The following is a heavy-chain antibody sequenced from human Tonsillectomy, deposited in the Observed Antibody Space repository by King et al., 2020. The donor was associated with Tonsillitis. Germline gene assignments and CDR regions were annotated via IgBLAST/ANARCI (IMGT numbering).Heavy chain of an antibody. D-gene: IGHD6-19*01. CDR3: AKGGSGWYGGLDF. CDR2: ISGSGAGT. CDR1: GFTFSSYA. J-gene: IGHJ4*02. Sequence: VQLVESGGDLVQPGGSLRLSCAASGFTFSSYALNWVRQAPGKGLEWVSSISGSGAGTYYAGSVKGRFTISRDNSKNTLFLQMDGLRAEDTAVYYCAKGGSGWYGGLDFWGQGALVTVSS. V-gene: IGHV3-23*04.